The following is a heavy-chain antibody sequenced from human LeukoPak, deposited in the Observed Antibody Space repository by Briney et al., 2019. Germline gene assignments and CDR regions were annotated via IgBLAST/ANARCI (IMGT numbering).Heavy chain of an antibody. D-gene: IGHD3-16*02. CDR2: ISNGGDKT. J-gene: IGHJ4*02. Sequence: PGGSLRLSCAACGFNFNNFAMTWVRQAPGKGLEWVSIISNGGDKTHYADSVKGRFTISRDNSKNTLDLQMSSLRPEDTALYYCVRVGFDLTDFSLYRPLDYWGQGTLVTVSS. CDR1: GFNFNNFA. V-gene: IGHV3-23*01. CDR3: VRVGFDLTDFSLYRPLDY.